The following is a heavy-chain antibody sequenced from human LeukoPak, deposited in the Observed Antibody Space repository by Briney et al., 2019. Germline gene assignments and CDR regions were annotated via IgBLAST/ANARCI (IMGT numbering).Heavy chain of an antibody. J-gene: IGHJ6*02. CDR2: ISYDGSNK. CDR1: GFTFSSYA. CDR3: ARNLLPGTYYGMDV. D-gene: IGHD1-14*01. V-gene: IGHV3-30*04. Sequence: GGSLRLSCAASGFTFSSYAMHWVRQAPGKGLEWVAVISYDGSNKYYADSVKGRFTISRDSSKNTLYLQMNSLRAEDTAVYYCARNLLPGTYYGMDVWGQGTTVTVSS.